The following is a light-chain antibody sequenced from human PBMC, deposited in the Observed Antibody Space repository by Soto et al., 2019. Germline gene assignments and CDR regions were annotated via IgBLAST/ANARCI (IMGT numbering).Light chain of an antibody. J-gene: IGKJ2*01. CDR1: QSVGGNY. Sequence: EIVWTQSPGTLSLSPGERATLSCRASQSVGGNYLAWYQQKPGQAPRLLVYAASTRATGIPDRFSGSGSGTDFSLTISRLESEDFAVYYCQQYGSSLRTFGQGTKLEIK. CDR3: QQYGSSLRT. CDR2: AAS. V-gene: IGKV3-20*01.